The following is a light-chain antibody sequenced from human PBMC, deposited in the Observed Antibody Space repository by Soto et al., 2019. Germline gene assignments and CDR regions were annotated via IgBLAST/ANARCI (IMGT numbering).Light chain of an antibody. V-gene: IGKV1-5*01. CDR2: DAS. Sequence: DIQMTQSPSTLSASVGDRVTITCRASQSVRSWLAWYQQKPGRAPKFLIYDASSLESGVPSRFSGSGSGTEFTLTISSLQPDDFATYYCQQYDNYPLTFGGGTKVDI. CDR3: QQYDNYPLT. J-gene: IGKJ4*01. CDR1: QSVRSW.